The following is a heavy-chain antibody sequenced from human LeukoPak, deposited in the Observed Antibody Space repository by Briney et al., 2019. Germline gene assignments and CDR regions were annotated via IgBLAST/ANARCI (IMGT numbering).Heavy chain of an antibody. D-gene: IGHD5-24*01. Sequence: GESLKISCKGSGDSFTTYWIAWVRQMPGKGLEWMGVIYPGDSDTRYSPSFQGQVTLSADESISTAYLQWGSLKASDTALYYSARQDGYAYSIDYWGQGTLVTVSS. V-gene: IGHV5-51*01. J-gene: IGHJ4*02. CDR2: IYPGDSDT. CDR3: ARQDGYAYSIDY. CDR1: GDSFTTYW.